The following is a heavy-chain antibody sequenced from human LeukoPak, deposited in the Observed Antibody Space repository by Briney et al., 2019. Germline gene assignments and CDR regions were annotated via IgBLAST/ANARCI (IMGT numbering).Heavy chain of an antibody. CDR3: ARGGGIAAAGTYYFDY. Sequence: ASVKVSCKASGYTFTSYYMHWVRQAPGQGLGWMGIINPSGGSTSYAQKFQGRVTMTRDMSTSTVYMELSSLRSEDTAVYYCARGGGIAAAGTYYFDYWGQGTLVTVSS. D-gene: IGHD6-13*01. V-gene: IGHV1-46*01. CDR1: GYTFTSYY. J-gene: IGHJ4*02. CDR2: INPSGGST.